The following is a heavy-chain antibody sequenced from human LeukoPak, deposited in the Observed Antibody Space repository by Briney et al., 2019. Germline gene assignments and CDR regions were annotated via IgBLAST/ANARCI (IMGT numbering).Heavy chain of an antibody. CDR2: IYTSGST. CDR3: ARQYDFWSGYYEDY. D-gene: IGHD3-3*01. CDR1: GGSISSGSYY. V-gene: IGHV4-61*02. J-gene: IGHJ4*02. Sequence: SQTLSLTCTVSGGSISSGSYYWSWIRQPAGKGLEWIGRIYTSGSTNYNPSLKSRVTISVDTSKNQFSLKLSSVTAADTAVYYCARQYDFWSGYYEDYWGQGTLVTVSS.